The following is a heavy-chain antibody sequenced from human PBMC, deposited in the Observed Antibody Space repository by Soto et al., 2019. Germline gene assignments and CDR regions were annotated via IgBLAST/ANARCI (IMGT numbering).Heavy chain of an antibody. CDR1: GFSLSNARMG. Sequence: QVTLKESGPVLVKPTETLTLTCTVSGFSLSNARMGVSWIRQPPGKALEWLAHIFSNDEKSYSTSLKSRLTISKDTSKSQVVLTMTHMDPVDTATYYCGTYYYDSSGYYFDYWGQGTLVTVSS. D-gene: IGHD3-22*01. V-gene: IGHV2-26*01. J-gene: IGHJ4*02. CDR3: GTYYYDSSGYYFDY. CDR2: IFSNDEK.